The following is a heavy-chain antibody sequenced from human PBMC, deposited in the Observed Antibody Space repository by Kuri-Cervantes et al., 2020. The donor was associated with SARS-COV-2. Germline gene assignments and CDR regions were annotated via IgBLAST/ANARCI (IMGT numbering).Heavy chain of an antibody. Sequence: ALVKVSCKASGYTFTSYGISWVRQAPGQGLEWMGWISAYNGNTNYAQKLQGRVTMTTDTSTSTAYMELRSLRSDDTAVYYCASGTHSSSWYYFDYWGQGTLVTVSS. D-gene: IGHD6-13*01. CDR3: ASGTHSSSWYYFDY. CDR2: ISAYNGNT. CDR1: GYTFTSYG. J-gene: IGHJ4*02. V-gene: IGHV1-18*04.